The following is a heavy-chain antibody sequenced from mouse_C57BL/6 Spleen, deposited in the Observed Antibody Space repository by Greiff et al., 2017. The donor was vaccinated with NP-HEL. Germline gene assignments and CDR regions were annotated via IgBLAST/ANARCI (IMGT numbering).Heavy chain of an antibody. Sequence: VQLQESGAELVKPGASVKMSCKASGYTFTTYPIEWMKQNPGKSLEWIGNFHPYNDDTKYNEKFTGKATFTVEKSSSTGYLVLSRLTSDDSAVYYCARGGSYWYFDVWGTGTTVTVSS. J-gene: IGHJ1*03. CDR3: ARGGSYWYFDV. V-gene: IGHV1-47*01. CDR1: GYTFTTYP. CDR2: FHPYNDDT. D-gene: IGHD3-1*01.